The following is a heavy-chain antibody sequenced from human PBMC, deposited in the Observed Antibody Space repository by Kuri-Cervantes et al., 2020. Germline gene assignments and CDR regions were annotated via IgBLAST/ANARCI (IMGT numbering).Heavy chain of an antibody. V-gene: IGHV3-30-3*01. D-gene: IGHD4-17*01. J-gene: IGHJ4*02. CDR2: ISYDGSSG. Sequence: GESLKISCAASGFTFSSYAMHWVRQAPGKGLEWVAVISYDGSSGFYADSVKGRFTISRDNSKNTLYLQMNSLRTEDTAVYYCGRGTDYGDYAGLDYWGQGTLVTVSS. CDR1: GFTFSSYA. CDR3: GRGTDYGDYAGLDY.